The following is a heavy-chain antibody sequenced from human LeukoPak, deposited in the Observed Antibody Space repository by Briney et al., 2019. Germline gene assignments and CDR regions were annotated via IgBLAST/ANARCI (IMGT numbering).Heavy chain of an antibody. CDR2: IYHSGTT. CDR3: ARAVDYRNYFYY. J-gene: IGHJ4*02. Sequence: SETLSLTCNVSGDSMTRGGYYWSWVRQHPGKGLEWIGFIYHSGTTFYNPSLEGRAAISVDTSQNQFSLKLTSVTAADTAVYYCARAVDYRNYFYYWGQRTLVTVSS. D-gene: IGHD4-11*01. V-gene: IGHV4-31*03. CDR1: GDSMTRGGYY.